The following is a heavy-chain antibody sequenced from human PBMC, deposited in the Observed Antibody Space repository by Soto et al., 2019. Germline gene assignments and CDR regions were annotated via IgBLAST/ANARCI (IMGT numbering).Heavy chain of an antibody. V-gene: IGHV1-69*02. Sequence: QVQLVQSGAEVKKPGSSVKVSCKASGGTFSSYTISWVRQAPGQGLEWMGRIIPILGIANYAQKFQGRVTIXXDKSTSTAYMELSSLRSEDTAVYYCVRSRGIRFDPWGQGTLVTVSS. J-gene: IGHJ5*02. CDR1: GGTFSSYT. CDR3: VRSRGIRFDP. CDR2: IIPILGIA. D-gene: IGHD3-16*01.